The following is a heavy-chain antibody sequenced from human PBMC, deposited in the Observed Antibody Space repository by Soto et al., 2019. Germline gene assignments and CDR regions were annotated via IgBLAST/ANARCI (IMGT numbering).Heavy chain of an antibody. J-gene: IGHJ6*03. CDR1: GGSIRPYY. Sequence: FETLSHTSPVSGGSIRPYYWRWIRQPPGKGLEWIGYVYYSGNTNYNPSPESRVTISVDTSRNRFSLNLTSATAADTAVYYCARKGAAASYAHYYMDVWGRGTAVTVSS. CDR3: ARKGAAASYAHYYMDV. D-gene: IGHD6-13*01. CDR2: VYYSGNT. V-gene: IGHV4-59*01.